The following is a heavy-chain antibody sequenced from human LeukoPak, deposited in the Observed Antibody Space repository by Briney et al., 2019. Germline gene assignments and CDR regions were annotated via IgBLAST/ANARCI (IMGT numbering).Heavy chain of an antibody. D-gene: IGHD5-24*01. CDR2: INPSGGST. J-gene: IGHJ5*02. CDR1: GYTFTSYY. V-gene: IGHV1-46*01. CDR3: ARDRWQQLDWFDP. Sequence: ASVKVSCKASGYTFTSYYMHWVRQAPGQGLEWMGIINPSGGSTSYAQKFQGRVTMTRDTSISTVYMDLRSLRSDDTAVYYCARDRWQQLDWFDPWGQGTLVIVSS.